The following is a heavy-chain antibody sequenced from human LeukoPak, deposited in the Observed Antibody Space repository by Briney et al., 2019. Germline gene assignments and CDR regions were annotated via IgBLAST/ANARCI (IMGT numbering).Heavy chain of an antibody. CDR3: ARVSDTSGASCFAF. CDR1: GYAFTDYY. J-gene: IGHJ4*02. CDR2: INPNSGDT. V-gene: IGHV1-2*06. D-gene: IGHD3-22*01. Sequence: ASVKVSCKTSGYAFTDYYIHWVRQAPGQGLGWVGRINPNSGDTKYAQNFQGRVTMTRDTSISTAYMELSRLTSDDTAVYFCARVSDTSGASCFAFWGQGTLVTVSS.